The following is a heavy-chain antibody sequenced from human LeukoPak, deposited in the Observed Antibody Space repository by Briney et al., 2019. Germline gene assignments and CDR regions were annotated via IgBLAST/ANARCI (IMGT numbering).Heavy chain of an antibody. CDR1: GYTFTSYG. CDR2: ISAYNGNT. CDR3: ARNSHGYGSGWQQFNFDY. J-gene: IGHJ4*02. D-gene: IGHD6-19*01. V-gene: IGHV1-18*01. Sequence: GASVKVSCKASGYTFTSYGISWVRQAPGQGLEWMGWISAYNGNTNYAQKLQGRVTMTTDTSTSTAYMELRGLRSDDTAIYYCARNSHGYGSGWQQFNFDYWGQGTLVTVSS.